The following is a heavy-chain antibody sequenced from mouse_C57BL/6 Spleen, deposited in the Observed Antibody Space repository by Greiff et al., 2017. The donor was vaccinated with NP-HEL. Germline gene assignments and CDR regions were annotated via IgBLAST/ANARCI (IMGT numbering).Heavy chain of an antibody. CDR3: ARPTVAVMDY. Sequence: QVHVKQSGAELARPGASVKLSCKASGYTFTSYGISWVKQRTGQGLEWIGEIYPRSGNTYYNEKFKGKATLTADKSSSTAYMELRSLTSEDSAVYFCARPTVAVMDYWGQGTSVTVSS. V-gene: IGHV1-81*01. CDR1: GYTFTSYG. J-gene: IGHJ4*01. CDR2: IYPRSGNT. D-gene: IGHD1-1*01.